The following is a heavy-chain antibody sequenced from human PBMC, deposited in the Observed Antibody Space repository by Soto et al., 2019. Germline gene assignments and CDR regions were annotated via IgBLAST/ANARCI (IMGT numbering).Heavy chain of an antibody. J-gene: IGHJ3*02. CDR1: GYTFTDYY. Sequence: QVQLVQSGAEVKKPGASVKLSCKASGYTFTDYYIHWVRQAPGQGLEWMGTINPSVGTTSYAQKLQDRVIITRDTSTSAVYMELSSLRSEDTAVYYCARDLYSSSWYVRAFDIWGQGTMVIVSS. CDR3: ARDLYSSSWYVRAFDI. V-gene: IGHV1-46*03. CDR2: INPSVGTT. D-gene: IGHD6-13*01.